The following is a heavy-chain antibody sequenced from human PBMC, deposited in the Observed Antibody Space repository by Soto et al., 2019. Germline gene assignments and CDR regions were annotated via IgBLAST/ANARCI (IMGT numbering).Heavy chain of an antibody. CDR3: AREGGVYDSSGYYPDTYYYYYDGMDV. CDR2: ISYDGSNK. V-gene: IGHV3-30-3*01. CDR1: GFTFSSYA. Sequence: GGSLRLSCAASGFTFSSYAMHWVRQAPGKGLEWVAVISYDGSNKYYADSVKGRFTISRDNSKNTLYLQMNSLRAEDTAVYYCAREGGVYDSSGYYPDTYYYYYDGMDVWGQGTTVTVSS. J-gene: IGHJ6*02. D-gene: IGHD3-22*01.